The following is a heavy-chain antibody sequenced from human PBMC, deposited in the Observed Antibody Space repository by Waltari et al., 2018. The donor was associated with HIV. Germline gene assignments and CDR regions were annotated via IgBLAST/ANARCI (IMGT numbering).Heavy chain of an antibody. CDR2: IRNKANSYAT. J-gene: IGHJ6*02. Sequence: EVQLVESGGGLVQPGGSLKLSRAASGFTFSGSAIYLFRQASGKGLEWIGRIRNKANSYATAYAASVKGRFTVSRDDSKNTAFLQMSSLKIEDTAVYYCTGQGGIATFGVVVDVWGQGTTVIV. CDR1: GFTFSGSA. D-gene: IGHD3-3*01. V-gene: IGHV3-73*01. CDR3: TGQGGIATFGVVVDV.